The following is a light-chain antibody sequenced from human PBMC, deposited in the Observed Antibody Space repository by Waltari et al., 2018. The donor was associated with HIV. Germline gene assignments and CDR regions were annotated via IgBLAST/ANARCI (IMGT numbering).Light chain of an antibody. V-gene: IGLV1-40*01. Sequence: QSVLTQPPSVSGAPGQRVTISCTGSSSNIGAGYDVHWYQQLPGTAPKLLIYGNSNLPSGVPDRFSGSKSGTSASLAITGLQAEDEADYYCQSYDNSLSGSGVFGGGTKLTVL. CDR3: QSYDNSLSGSGV. CDR2: GNS. J-gene: IGLJ3*02. CDR1: SSNIGAGYD.